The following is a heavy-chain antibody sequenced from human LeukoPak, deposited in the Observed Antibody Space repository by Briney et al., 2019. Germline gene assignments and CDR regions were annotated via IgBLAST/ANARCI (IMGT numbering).Heavy chain of an antibody. Sequence: SSETLSLTCAVYGGSFSGYYCSWIRQPPGKGLEWIGEINHSGSTNYNPSLKSRVTISVDTSKNQFSLKLSSVTAADTAVYYCTRRGRDYWGQGTLVTVSS. CDR1: GGSFSGYY. J-gene: IGHJ4*02. V-gene: IGHV4-34*01. D-gene: IGHD3-16*01. CDR2: INHSGST. CDR3: TRRGRDY.